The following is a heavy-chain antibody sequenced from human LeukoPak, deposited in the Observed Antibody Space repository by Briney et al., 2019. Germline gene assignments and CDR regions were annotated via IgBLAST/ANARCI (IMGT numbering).Heavy chain of an antibody. J-gene: IGHJ4*02. V-gene: IGHV3-23*01. Sequence: GGSLRLSCAASGFAFSTYAMNWVRQAPGKGLEWVSALSGSDESTYYADSVKGRFTISRDNSKNTLYLQMNSLRAEDTAVYYCAKDSEFGELPFDYWGQGTLVTVSS. CDR3: AKDSEFGELPFDY. D-gene: IGHD3-10*01. CDR1: GFAFSTYA. CDR2: LSGSDEST.